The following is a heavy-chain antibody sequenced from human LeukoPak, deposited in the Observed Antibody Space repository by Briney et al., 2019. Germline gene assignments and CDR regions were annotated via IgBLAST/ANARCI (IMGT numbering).Heavy chain of an antibody. D-gene: IGHD1-26*01. CDR1: GFTFSSYW. CDR3: AREGEGGSYPFDY. J-gene: IGHJ4*02. Sequence: GGSLRLSCAASGFTFSSYWMHWVRHATGKGLVWVSRINSDGSSTSYADSVKGRFTISRDNAKNTLYLQMNSLRAEDTAVYYCAREGEGGSYPFDYWGQGTLVTVSS. V-gene: IGHV3-74*01. CDR2: INSDGSST.